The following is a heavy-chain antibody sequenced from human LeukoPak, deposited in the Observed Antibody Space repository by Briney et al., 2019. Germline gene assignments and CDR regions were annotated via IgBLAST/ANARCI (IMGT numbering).Heavy chain of an antibody. V-gene: IGHV3-74*01. CDR1: GFTFSSYC. J-gene: IGHJ6*03. CDR3: AREMRLRGSYYYYMDV. D-gene: IGHD4-17*01. Sequence: PGGSLRLSCAASGFTFSSYCMHWVRQAPGKGLVWVSHIKSDGSSTSYADSVKGRFTISRDNAKNTLSLQMNSLRDDDTAVYYCAREMRLRGSYYYYMDVWGKGTTVTVSS. CDR2: IKSDGSST.